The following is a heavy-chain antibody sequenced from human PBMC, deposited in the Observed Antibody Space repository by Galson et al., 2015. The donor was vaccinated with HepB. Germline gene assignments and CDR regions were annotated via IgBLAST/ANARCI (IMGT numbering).Heavy chain of an antibody. CDR1: GFTFSSYA. D-gene: IGHD3-10*01. J-gene: IGHJ5*02. CDR2: ISGSDGST. Sequence: SLRLSCAASGFTFSSYAMSWVRQAPGKGLEWVSAISGSDGSTYYADSVKGRFTISRDNSKNTLYLQMSSLRADDTAVYYCAKDLVRGNGNWFDPWGQGTLVTVSS. V-gene: IGHV3-23*01. CDR3: AKDLVRGNGNWFDP.